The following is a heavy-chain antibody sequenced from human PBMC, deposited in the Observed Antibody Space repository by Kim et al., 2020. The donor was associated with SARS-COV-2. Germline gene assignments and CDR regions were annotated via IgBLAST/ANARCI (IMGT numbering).Heavy chain of an antibody. CDR3: ARAQFLAYYYDSSGYYPFDY. Sequence: ASVKVSCKASGYTFTSYGISWVRQAPGQGLEWMGWISAYNGNTNYAQKLQGRVTMTTDTSTSTAYMELRSLRSDDTAVYYCARAQFLAYYYDSSGYYPFDYWGQGTLVTVSS. CDR1: GYTFTSYG. D-gene: IGHD3-22*01. J-gene: IGHJ4*02. CDR2: ISAYNGNT. V-gene: IGHV1-18*01.